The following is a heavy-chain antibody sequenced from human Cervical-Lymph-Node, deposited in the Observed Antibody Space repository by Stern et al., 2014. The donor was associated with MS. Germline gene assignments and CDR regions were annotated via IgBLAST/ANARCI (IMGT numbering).Heavy chain of an antibody. CDR3: ARGLSSSTVDY. J-gene: IGHJ4*02. Sequence: VQLVESGSELKKPGASVKGSCKASGYTFTTYPMNWVRQATGQGLEWMGWINTNPGNPTYAQGFTGRFVFSLDTSVSTAYLHISSLKAEDTALYYCARGLSSSTVDYWGQGTLVTVSS. CDR1: GYTFTTYP. CDR2: INTNPGNP. D-gene: IGHD6-6*01. V-gene: IGHV7-4-1*02.